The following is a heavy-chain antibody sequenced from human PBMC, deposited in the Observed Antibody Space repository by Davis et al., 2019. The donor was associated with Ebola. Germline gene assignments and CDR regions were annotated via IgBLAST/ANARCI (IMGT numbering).Heavy chain of an antibody. CDR1: GSSISSYY. J-gene: IGHJ4*02. V-gene: IGHV4-4*07. CDR2: IYTSGST. D-gene: IGHD3-22*01. CDR3: ARWAYDSSGYYWDYFDY. Sequence: PSETLSLTCTVSGSSISSYYWSWIRQHAGKGLEWIGRIYTSGSTNYNPSLKSRVTMSVDTSKNQFSLKLSYVTAADTAVYYCARWAYDSSGYYWDYFDYWGQGTLVTVSS.